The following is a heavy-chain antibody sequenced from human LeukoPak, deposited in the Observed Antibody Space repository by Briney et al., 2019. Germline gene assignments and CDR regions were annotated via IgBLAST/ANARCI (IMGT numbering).Heavy chain of an antibody. Sequence: GGSLRLSCAASGFTVSSNYMSWVRQAPGKGLEWVSVIYSGGSTYYADSVKGRFTISRDNSKNTLYLQMNSLRAEDTAVYYCARSLWFGELLFLHDYWGQGTLVTISS. CDR2: IYSGGST. V-gene: IGHV3-53*01. CDR1: GFTVSSNY. J-gene: IGHJ4*02. D-gene: IGHD3-10*01. CDR3: ARSLWFGELLFLHDY.